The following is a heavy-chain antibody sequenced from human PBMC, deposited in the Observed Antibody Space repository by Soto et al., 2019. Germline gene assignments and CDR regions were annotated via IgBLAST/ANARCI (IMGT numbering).Heavy chain of an antibody. CDR1: GYTFARYG. V-gene: IGHV1-18*01. CDR3: ARVIAVAGNTHFRMDV. J-gene: IGHJ6*02. D-gene: IGHD6-19*01. Sequence: QVQLVQSGGEVKKPGASVKVSCKGSGYTFARYGVSWVRQAPGQGLEWMGWIGLYNGNTNYARKVQGRVTLTADTSTRTAYMELRRLRSDDTAVYSCARVIAVAGNTHFRMDVWGQGTTVTVSS. CDR2: IGLYNGNT.